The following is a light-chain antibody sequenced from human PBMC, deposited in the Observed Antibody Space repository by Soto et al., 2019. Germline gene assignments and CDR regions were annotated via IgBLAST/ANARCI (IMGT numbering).Light chain of an antibody. J-gene: IGKJ4*01. CDR3: QQFKSYPLT. V-gene: IGKV1-9*01. CDR1: QGISSY. Sequence: DIQLTQSPSFLSASIGDRVTITCRASQGISSYLAWCQQKPGKAPKLLIYAASTLQSGVPSRFSGSGSGTEFTLTIINLQPEDFATYYCQQFKSYPLTFGGGTKVEIK. CDR2: AAS.